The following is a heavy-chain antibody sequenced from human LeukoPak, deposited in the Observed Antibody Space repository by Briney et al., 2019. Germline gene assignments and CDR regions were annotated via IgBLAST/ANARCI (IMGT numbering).Heavy chain of an antibody. D-gene: IGHD2-2*01. Sequence: ASVKVSCKASGYTFTGYYMHWVRQAPGQGLEWMGWINPNSGDTNYAQKFQGRVTMTRDTSISTAYVELSSLRSDDTAVYYCARHRDSTSCYRFQHWGQGTLVTVSS. CDR2: INPNSGDT. CDR1: GYTFTGYY. CDR3: ARHRDSTSCYRFQH. V-gene: IGHV1-2*02. J-gene: IGHJ1*01.